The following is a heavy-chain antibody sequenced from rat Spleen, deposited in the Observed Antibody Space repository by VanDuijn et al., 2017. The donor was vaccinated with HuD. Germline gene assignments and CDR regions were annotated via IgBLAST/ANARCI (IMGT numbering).Heavy chain of an antibody. CDR1: GFTFSDYY. V-gene: IGHV5-25*01. CDR3: ARLTAPATHHVMDA. Sequence: EVQLVESGGGLVQPGRSMKLSCAASGFTFSDYYMAWIRQAPGKGLEWVASITNTGGSTYYPDSVKGRFTISRDNAKSTLYLQMNSLRSEDTATYYCARLTAPATHHVMDAWGQGASVTVSS. J-gene: IGHJ4*01. CDR2: ITNTGGST. D-gene: IGHD3-2*01.